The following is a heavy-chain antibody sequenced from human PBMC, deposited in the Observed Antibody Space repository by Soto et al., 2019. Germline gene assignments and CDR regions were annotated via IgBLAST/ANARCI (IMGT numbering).Heavy chain of an antibody. J-gene: IGHJ5*02. Sequence: EVQLLESGGDLVQPGGSLRLSCAASGFTFSNYAMSWVRQAPGKGLEWVSGISGSGGSTYYADSVKGRFTISRDNSKNTLYLQMNSLRAEDTAVYYCAKGMGIVVVPTAMSWGQGTLVTVSS. V-gene: IGHV3-23*01. CDR3: AKGMGIVVVPTAMS. CDR1: GFTFSNYA. D-gene: IGHD2-2*01. CDR2: ISGSGGST.